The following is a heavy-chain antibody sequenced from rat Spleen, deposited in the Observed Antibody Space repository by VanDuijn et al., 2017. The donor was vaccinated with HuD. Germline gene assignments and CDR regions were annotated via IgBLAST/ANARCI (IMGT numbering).Heavy chain of an antibody. CDR1: GFSLISHS. J-gene: IGHJ2*01. CDR3: ARQGYSGYVFDY. V-gene: IGHV2S30*01. D-gene: IGHD4-3*01. Sequence: QVQLKESGPGLVQPSQTLSLTCTVSGFSLISHSVHWVRQPPGKGLEWMGRMKYDGDTYYNSALKSRLSISRDTSKSQVFLKMNSLQTDDTAKYFCARQGYSGYVFDYWGQGVMVTVSS. CDR2: MKYDGDT.